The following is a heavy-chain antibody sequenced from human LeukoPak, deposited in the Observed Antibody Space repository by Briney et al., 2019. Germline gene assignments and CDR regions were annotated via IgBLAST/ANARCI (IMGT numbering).Heavy chain of an antibody. D-gene: IGHD2-2*01. CDR1: GGTFSSYA. Sequence: VASVKVSCEASGGTFSSYAISWVRQAPGQGLEYMGGIIPIFWTANYTQNFEGRVTITADESTRTPYIELSSLRSEDTAVYFCARGGKYQLLSFYYFDSSGQGTPVTVSP. CDR2: IIPIFWTA. V-gene: IGHV1-69*13. J-gene: IGHJ4*02. CDR3: ARGGKYQLLSFYYFDS.